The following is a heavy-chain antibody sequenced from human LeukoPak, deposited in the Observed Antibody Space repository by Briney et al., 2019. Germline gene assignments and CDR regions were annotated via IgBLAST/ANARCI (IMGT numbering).Heavy chain of an antibody. Sequence: KPSETLSLTCTVSGVSISSYYWSWIRQPPGKGLEWIGYIYYSGSTNYNPSLKSRVTISVDTSKNQFSLKLSSVTAADTAVYYCARGGTAMEIDYWGQGTLVTVSS. CDR3: ARGGTAMEIDY. J-gene: IGHJ4*02. CDR2: IYYSGST. D-gene: IGHD5-18*01. V-gene: IGHV4-59*01. CDR1: GVSISSYY.